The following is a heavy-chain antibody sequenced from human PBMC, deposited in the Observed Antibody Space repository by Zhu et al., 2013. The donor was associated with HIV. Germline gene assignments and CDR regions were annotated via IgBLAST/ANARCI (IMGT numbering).Heavy chain of an antibody. CDR1: GGTFSSYA. J-gene: IGHJ6*02. V-gene: IGHV1-69*01. CDR2: IIPIFGTA. Sequence: QVQLVQSGAEVKKPGSSVKVSCKASGGTFSSYAISWVRQAPGQGLEWMGGIIPIFGTANYAQKFQGRVTITADESTSTAYMELSSLRSEDTAVYYCAREMVYANDIYYYGMDVWGQGTTVTVSS. CDR3: AREMVYANDIYYYGMDV. D-gene: IGHD2-8*01.